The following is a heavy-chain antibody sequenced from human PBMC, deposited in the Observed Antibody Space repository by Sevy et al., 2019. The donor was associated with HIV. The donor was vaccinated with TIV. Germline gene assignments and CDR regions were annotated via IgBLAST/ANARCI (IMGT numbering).Heavy chain of an antibody. D-gene: IGHD3-22*01. CDR1: GFIFSNYE. V-gene: IGHV3-48*03. Sequence: GGSLRLSCKASGFIFSNYEMNWVRQAPGKGLEWVSYISPSGHAIYYADSVKGRFTVSRDNAKNSLYLQMNSLRGDDTALYYCARDIDSSGYSYAFDLWDQGTMVTVSS. J-gene: IGHJ3*01. CDR3: ARDIDSSGYSYAFDL. CDR2: ISPSGHAI.